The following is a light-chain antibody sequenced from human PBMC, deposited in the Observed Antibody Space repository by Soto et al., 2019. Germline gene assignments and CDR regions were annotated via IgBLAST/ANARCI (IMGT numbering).Light chain of an antibody. J-gene: IGKJ1*01. V-gene: IGKV4-1*01. Sequence: DIVMTQSPDSLAVSLGERATINCKSSQNLLYNSNNKNYFAWYQQKPGQAPKLLIYWASTRGSGVPDRFSGSGSGTDFTLTISSLQAEDVAVYYCQQYYDPPRTFGQGTKVEI. CDR3: QQYYDPPRT. CDR1: QNLLYNSNNKNY. CDR2: WAS.